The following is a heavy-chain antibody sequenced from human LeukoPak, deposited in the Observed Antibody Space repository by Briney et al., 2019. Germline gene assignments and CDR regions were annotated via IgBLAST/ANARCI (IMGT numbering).Heavy chain of an antibody. CDR2: ITPGNGNT. J-gene: IGHJ4*02. CDR1: GYSFTTYA. V-gene: IGHV1-3*01. D-gene: IGHD6-13*01. CDR3: AREAPSSTWSFDN. Sequence: GASVKVSCKASGYSFTTYALRWVRQAPGQRPEWMGWITPGNGNTKYSQKFQGRVAITRDTTASTASLDLSSLRSEDTAVYYCAREAPSSTWSFDNWGQGTLVTVSS.